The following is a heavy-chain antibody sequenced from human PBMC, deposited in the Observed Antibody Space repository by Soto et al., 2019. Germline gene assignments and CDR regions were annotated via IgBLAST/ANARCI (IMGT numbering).Heavy chain of an antibody. V-gene: IGHV3-23*01. CDR3: AKDPLVRGLGQWYGMDV. D-gene: IGHD3-10*01. Sequence: LRLSCAASGFTFSSYGMSWVRQAPGKGLEWVSGISGSGGSTYYADSVKGRFTISRDNSKNTLYLQMNSLRAEDTAIYYCAKDPLVRGLGQWYGMDVWGQGTTVTVSS. J-gene: IGHJ6*02. CDR2: ISGSGGST. CDR1: GFTFSSYG.